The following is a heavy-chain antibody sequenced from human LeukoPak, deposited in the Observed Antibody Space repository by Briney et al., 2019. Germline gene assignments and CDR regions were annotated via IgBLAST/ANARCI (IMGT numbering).Heavy chain of an antibody. Sequence: GASVKVSCKASGYTFPNYGISWVRQAPGQGLEWMGWISAYDGNTDYAQKFRGRFTMTTDTPTSTAYMELRSLTSDDTAVYYCVRDPLQQLARLGFDYWGQGTLVTVSS. V-gene: IGHV1-18*01. J-gene: IGHJ4*02. CDR1: GYTFPNYG. D-gene: IGHD6-13*01. CDR3: VRDPLQQLARLGFDY. CDR2: ISAYDGNT.